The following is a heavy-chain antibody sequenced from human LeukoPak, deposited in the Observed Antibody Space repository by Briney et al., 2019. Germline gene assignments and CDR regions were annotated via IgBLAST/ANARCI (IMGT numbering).Heavy chain of an antibody. CDR3: TTSVPAADFDI. Sequence: GGSLRLSCAASGFTFSNAWMSWVRQAPGKVLEWVGRIKSKTDGGTTDYAAPVKGRFTISRDDSKNKLYLQMNSLKTEDTAVYYCTTSVPAADFDIWGQGTMVTVSS. J-gene: IGHJ3*02. CDR1: GFTFSNAW. V-gene: IGHV3-15*01. CDR2: IKSKTDGGTT. D-gene: IGHD2-2*01.